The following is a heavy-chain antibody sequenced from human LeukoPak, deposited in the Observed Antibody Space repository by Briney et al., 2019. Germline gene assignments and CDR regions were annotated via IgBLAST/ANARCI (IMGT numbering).Heavy chain of an antibody. Sequence: SETLSLTCTVSGGSISSYYWSWIRQPPGKGLEWIGYIYYSGSTNYNPSLKSRVTISVDTPKNQFSLKLSSVTAADTAVYYCARDNYDIWTGTAWDLDLWGRGPLVTVPS. J-gene: IGHJ2*01. CDR1: GGSISSYY. V-gene: IGHV4-59*01. CDR3: ARDNYDIWTGTAWDLDL. D-gene: IGHD3-9*01. CDR2: IYYSGST.